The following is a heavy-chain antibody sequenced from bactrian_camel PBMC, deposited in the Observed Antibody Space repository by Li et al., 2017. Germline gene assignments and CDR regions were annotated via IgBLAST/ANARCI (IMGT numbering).Heavy chain of an antibody. V-gene: IGHV3S60*01. Sequence: HVQLVESGGGSVQHGGSLRLACTASGFTFDEADMGWYRQVPGNERELVGSVGTDGTTTYADSMKGRVTISQDNAKRTMYLHMNSLKPEDTAVYYCVRFDVYYSDFDRRMTDYNYWGQGTQVTVS. CDR1: GFTFDEAD. CDR2: VGTDGTT. D-gene: IGHD4*01. CDR3: VRFDVYYSDFDRRMTDYNY. J-gene: IGHJ4*01.